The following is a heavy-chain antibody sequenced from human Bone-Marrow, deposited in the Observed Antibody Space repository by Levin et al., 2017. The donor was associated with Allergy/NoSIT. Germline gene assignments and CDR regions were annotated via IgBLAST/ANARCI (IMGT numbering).Heavy chain of an antibody. Sequence: KASETLSLTCAVSGASFSKNYWWTWVRQPPGRGLEWIGEVYQSGSTNYNPSLKSRVNISIDNSKNEFSLRMTSLTAADTGMYYCAIGFDFCGQGLLVTVSS. CDR1: GASFSKNYW. J-gene: IGHJ4*02. V-gene: IGHV4-4*02. CDR2: VYQSGST. CDR3: AIGFDF.